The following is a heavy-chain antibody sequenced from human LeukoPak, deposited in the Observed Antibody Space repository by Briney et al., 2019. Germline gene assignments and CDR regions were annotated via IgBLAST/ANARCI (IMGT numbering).Heavy chain of an antibody. J-gene: IGHJ2*01. CDR2: ISYIGNT. Sequence: SETLSLTCTVSGDSISNYYWSWIRQPPGGGLEWIGYISYIGNTRYNPSLKTRVTISGDTSTAQFSLKLISVTAADSAVYYCARQYDSTGYYFDHWYFDLWGRGTLVTVSS. V-gene: IGHV4-59*08. CDR3: ARQYDSTGYYFDHWYFDL. D-gene: IGHD3-22*01. CDR1: GDSISNYY.